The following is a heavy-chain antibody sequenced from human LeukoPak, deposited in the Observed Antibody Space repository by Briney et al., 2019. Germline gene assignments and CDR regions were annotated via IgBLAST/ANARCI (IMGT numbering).Heavy chain of an antibody. V-gene: IGHV3-11*01. CDR2: ISNNGYST. CDR3: ARRKRTFDY. Sequence: GGSLRLSCAASGFNLSDYYMTWIRQAPGKGLEWLSYISNNGYSTYYRDSVKGRFTISRDNAKNSLYLEMNSLTVEDTAVYYCARRKRTFDYWGRGTLVTVS. J-gene: IGHJ4*02. CDR1: GFNLSDYY.